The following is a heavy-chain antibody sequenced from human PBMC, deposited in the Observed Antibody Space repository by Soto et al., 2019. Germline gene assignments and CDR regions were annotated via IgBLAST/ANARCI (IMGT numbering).Heavy chain of an antibody. Sequence: ASVKVSCKASGYTFTSYDINCVRQATGQGLEWMGWMNPNSGNTGYAQKFQGRVTMTRNTSISTAYMELSSLRSEDTAVYYCARAYSSSWYRGKGWFDPWGQGTLVTVSS. CDR2: MNPNSGNT. D-gene: IGHD6-13*01. CDR1: GYTFTSYD. J-gene: IGHJ5*02. V-gene: IGHV1-8*01. CDR3: ARAYSSSWYRGKGWFDP.